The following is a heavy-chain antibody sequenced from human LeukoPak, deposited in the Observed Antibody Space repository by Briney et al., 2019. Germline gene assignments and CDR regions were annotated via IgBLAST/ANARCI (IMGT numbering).Heavy chain of an antibody. CDR2: MNPNSGNT. V-gene: IGHV1-8*01. CDR1: GYTFTSYD. CDR3: ARVQGYCSSTSCYAVPPFDY. Sequence: ASVKVSCKASGYTFTSYDINWVRQATGQGLEWMGWMNPNSGNTGYAQKLQGRVTMTRNTSISTAYMELSSPRSEDTAVYYCARVQGYCSSTSCYAVPPFDYWGQGTLVTVSS. D-gene: IGHD2-2*01. J-gene: IGHJ4*02.